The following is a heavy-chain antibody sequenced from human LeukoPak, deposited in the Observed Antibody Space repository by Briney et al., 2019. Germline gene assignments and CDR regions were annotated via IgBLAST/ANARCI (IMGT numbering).Heavy chain of an antibody. CDR2: INQGGSEK. Sequence: GSLGLSFAALGFPLCLYLVGWVRPGSGEGLEWVAVINQGGSEKYYVDSVKGRLTISRDNAKNSLYLQMNSLRAEDTAVYYCARDETALDSWGQGTLVTVSS. CDR1: GFPLCLYL. V-gene: IGHV3-7*01. D-gene: IGHD5-18*01. CDR3: ARDETALDS. J-gene: IGHJ4*02.